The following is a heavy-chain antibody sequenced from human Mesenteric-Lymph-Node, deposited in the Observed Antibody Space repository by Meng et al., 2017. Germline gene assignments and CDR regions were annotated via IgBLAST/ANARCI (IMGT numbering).Heavy chain of an antibody. J-gene: IGHJ4*02. Sequence: PVLAHPSASPAPTATFSAGSICGSNSYSYWIPPPPGVMLEWIGAIYHRGSTSYIPSTQPLVTVFAITSKNQFSLMLTSVTATDTALYYCESRRGGSLLDCWGQGTLVTVSS. CDR1: AGSICGSNSY. CDR3: ESRRGGSLLDC. D-gene: IGHD3-10*01. CDR2: IYHRGST. V-gene: IGHV4-39*01.